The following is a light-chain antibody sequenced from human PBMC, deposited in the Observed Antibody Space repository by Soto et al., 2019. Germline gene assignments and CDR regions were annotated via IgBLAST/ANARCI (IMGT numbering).Light chain of an antibody. CDR2: GAS. J-gene: IGKJ1*01. Sequence: EIVLTQAPGTLSLSPGERCTLSCRASQSVSNNYLAWYQQKPGXAPXXLIYGASNRATGIPDRFSGSGSGTEFTLTISRLEPEDFAVYYCQQYGSSGTFGQGTKVDIK. CDR3: QQYGSSGT. CDR1: QSVSNNY. V-gene: IGKV3-20*01.